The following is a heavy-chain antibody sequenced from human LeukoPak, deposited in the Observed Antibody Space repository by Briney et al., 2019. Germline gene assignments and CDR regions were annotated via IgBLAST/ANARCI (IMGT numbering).Heavy chain of an antibody. D-gene: IGHD2-21*01. V-gene: IGHV3-23*01. J-gene: IGHJ4*02. CDR1: GFTFSSYA. Sequence: GGSLRLSCAASGFTFSSYAMSRVRQAPGKGLEWVSAISGSGGGTYYADSVKGRFTISRDNSKNTLYLQMNSLRAEDTAVYYCAKEVWGYSYFDYWGQGTLVTVSS. CDR2: ISGSGGGT. CDR3: AKEVWGYSYFDY.